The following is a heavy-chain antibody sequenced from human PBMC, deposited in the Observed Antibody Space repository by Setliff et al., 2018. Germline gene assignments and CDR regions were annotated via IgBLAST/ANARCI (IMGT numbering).Heavy chain of an antibody. J-gene: IGHJ4*02. CDR2: IYYSGST. CDR1: GGSISSYY. V-gene: IGHV4-59*01. CDR3: AREAYGDYPTYYFDY. D-gene: IGHD4-17*01. Sequence: SETLSLTCTVSGGSISSYYWSWIRQPPGKGLEWIGYIYYSGSTNYNPSLKSRVTISVDTSKNQFSLKLSSVTAADTAVYYCAREAYGDYPTYYFDYWGQGTLVTVSS.